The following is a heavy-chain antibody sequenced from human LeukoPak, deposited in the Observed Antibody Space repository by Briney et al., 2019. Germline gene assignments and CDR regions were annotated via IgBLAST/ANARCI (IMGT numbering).Heavy chain of an antibody. J-gene: IGHJ2*01. CDR3: ARDSGEYSFGGFWYFDV. D-gene: IGHD5-18*01. CDR1: GFMFSGYW. V-gene: IGHV3-7*05. Sequence: GGSLRLSCADSGFMFSGYWIYWVRQAPGKGLESVANIKQDGSQIHYVDSVKGRFTISRDNAQNSVYLQMNSLRVEDTAVYYCARDSGEYSFGGFWYFDVWGRGTLVTVSS. CDR2: IKQDGSQI.